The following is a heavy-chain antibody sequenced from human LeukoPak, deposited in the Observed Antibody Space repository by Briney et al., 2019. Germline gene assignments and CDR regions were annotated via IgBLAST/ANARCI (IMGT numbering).Heavy chain of an antibody. V-gene: IGHV4-61*02. D-gene: IGHD7-27*01. J-gene: IGHJ4*02. Sequence: SETLSLTCTVSGGSISSGSYYWSWIRQPAGKGLEWIGRIYTSGSTNYNPSLKSRVTISVDTSKNQFSLKLSSVTAADTAVYYCARHSLGMSFDYWGQGTLVTVSS. CDR2: IYTSGST. CDR3: ARHSLGMSFDY. CDR1: GGSISSGSYY.